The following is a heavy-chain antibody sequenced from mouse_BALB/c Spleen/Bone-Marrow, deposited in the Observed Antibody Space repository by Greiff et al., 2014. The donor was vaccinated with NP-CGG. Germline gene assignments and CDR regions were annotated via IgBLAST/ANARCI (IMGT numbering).Heavy chain of an antibody. V-gene: IGHV5-12-1*01. CDR3: ARQRGYAYATDF. J-gene: IGHJ4*01. Sequence: EVNLVESGGRLVKPGGSLKLSCAASGFAFSGYDMSWVRQTPEKRLEWVAYISSGGSNTCYPDTVKGRFTISRDNAKNTLYLQMNSLKSEDTAMYYCARQRGYAYATDFWGQGTSVTGSS. D-gene: IGHD2-2*01. CDR2: ISSGGSNT. CDR1: GFAFSGYD.